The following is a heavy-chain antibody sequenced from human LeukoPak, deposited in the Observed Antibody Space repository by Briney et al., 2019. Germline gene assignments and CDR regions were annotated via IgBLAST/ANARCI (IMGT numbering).Heavy chain of an antibody. J-gene: IGHJ4*02. V-gene: IGHV3-21*01. Sequence: GGSLRLSXAASGFTFSSYSMNWVRQAPGKGLEWVSSISSSSSYIDYADSVKGRFTISRDNAKNSLYLQMNSLRAEDTAVYYCARGRNAPDYWGQGTLVTVSS. CDR3: ARGRNAPDY. CDR2: ISSSSSYI. CDR1: GFTFSSYS. D-gene: IGHD1-14*01.